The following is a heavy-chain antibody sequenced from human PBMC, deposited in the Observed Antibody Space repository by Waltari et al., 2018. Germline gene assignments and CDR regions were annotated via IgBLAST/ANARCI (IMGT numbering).Heavy chain of an antibody. Sequence: VQLVQSGAEVKKPGASVKVSCKASGYTFTSNDINWVRQATGQGPEWMGWMNTNNGNTGYAQKFQGRVTLTRETSKSTAYMELSSLRSEDTAVYYCARTICSSTDCDGFDYWGQGTLVTVSS. CDR2: MNTNNGNT. J-gene: IGHJ4*02. CDR3: ARTICSSTDCDGFDY. V-gene: IGHV1-8*01. D-gene: IGHD2-2*01. CDR1: GYTFTSND.